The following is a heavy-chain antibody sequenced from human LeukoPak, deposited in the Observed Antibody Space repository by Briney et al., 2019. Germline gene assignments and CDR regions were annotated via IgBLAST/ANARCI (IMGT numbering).Heavy chain of an antibody. V-gene: IGHV4-61*02. CDR2: IYTSGST. J-gene: IGHJ4*02. CDR1: GGSISRGSYY. CDR3: ARDITLSPSSGGY. Sequence: SETLSLTCTVSGGSISRGSYYWSWIRQPAGKGLEWIGRIYTSGSTNYNPSLKSRVTISVDTSKNQFSLKLGSVTAADTAVYYCARDITLSPSSGGYWGQGILVTVSS. D-gene: IGHD3-3*01.